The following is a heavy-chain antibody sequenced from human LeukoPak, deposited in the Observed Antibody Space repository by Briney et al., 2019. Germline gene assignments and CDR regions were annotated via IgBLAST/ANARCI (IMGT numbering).Heavy chain of an antibody. J-gene: IGHJ4*02. CDR2: ISSSSSYI. D-gene: IGHD3-10*01. Sequence: GGSLRLSCAASGFTFSSYSMNWVRQAPGKGLEWVSSISSSSSYIYYADSVKGRFTISRDNAKNSLYLQMNSLRAEDTAVYYCAKIPPGITMLPDWGQGTLVTVSS. V-gene: IGHV3-21*04. CDR1: GFTFSSYS. CDR3: AKIPPGITMLPD.